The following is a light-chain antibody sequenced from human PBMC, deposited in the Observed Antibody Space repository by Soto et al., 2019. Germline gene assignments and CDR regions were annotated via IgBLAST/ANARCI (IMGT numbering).Light chain of an antibody. CDR3: QQSSSTSIT. CDR1: QSISTY. V-gene: IGKV1-39*01. J-gene: IGKJ5*01. Sequence: DLQMTQSPSSLSASVGDRVTITCRSSQSISTYLNWYHQKPGKAPKLLIYAASSLQSGVPSRFSGSGSGTDFTLTISSLQPEDFATYYCQQSSSTSITFGQGTRLEIK. CDR2: AAS.